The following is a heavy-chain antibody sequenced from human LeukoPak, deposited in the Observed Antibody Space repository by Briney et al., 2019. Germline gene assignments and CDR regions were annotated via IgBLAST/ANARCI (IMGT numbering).Heavy chain of an antibody. V-gene: IGHV1-18*01. J-gene: IGHJ6*02. CDR1: GYTFTSYG. CDR3: ARDRVYYYYYGMDV. CDR2: ISAYNGNT. Sequence: ASVKVSCKASGYTFTSYGISWVRQAPGQGLEWMGWISAYNGNTNYTQKLQGRVTMTTDTSTSTAYMELRSLRSDDTAVYYCARDRVYYYYYGMDVWGQGTTVTVSS.